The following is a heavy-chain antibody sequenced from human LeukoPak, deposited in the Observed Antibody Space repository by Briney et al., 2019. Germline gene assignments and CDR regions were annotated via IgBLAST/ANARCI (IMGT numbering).Heavy chain of an antibody. D-gene: IGHD6-19*01. CDR3: SRGGWEDPFEY. CDR2: ITSGSRNI. Sequence: GGSLRLSCAASGFTFGSHTMNWLRQAPGKGLEWLSYITSGSRNIYYADSVKGRFTISRDNARKSLYLQMNSLRDEDTAVYFCSRGGWEDPFEYWGQGTLVTVSS. CDR1: GFTFGSHT. V-gene: IGHV3-48*02. J-gene: IGHJ4*02.